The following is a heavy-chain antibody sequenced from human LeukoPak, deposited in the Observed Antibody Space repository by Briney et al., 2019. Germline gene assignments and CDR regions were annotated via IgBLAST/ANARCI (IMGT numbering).Heavy chain of an antibody. Sequence: ASVKVSCKASAYTFTGYYMHWVRQAPGQGLEWMRWISPNNGATKYAQKFRGRVAMTSGTSISTAYMELGSLTSDDTAVYYCASPDYYGPGSYKFDPWGQGTLVTVSS. V-gene: IGHV1-2*02. CDR3: ASPDYYGPGSYKFDP. CDR2: ISPNNGAT. CDR1: AYTFTGYY. D-gene: IGHD3-10*01. J-gene: IGHJ5*02.